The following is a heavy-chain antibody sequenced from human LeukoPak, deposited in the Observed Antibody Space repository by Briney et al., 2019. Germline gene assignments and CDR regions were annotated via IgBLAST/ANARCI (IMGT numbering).Heavy chain of an antibody. D-gene: IGHD3-3*01. V-gene: IGHV4-34*01. CDR1: GGSFSGYY. Sequence: SETLSLTCAVYGGSFSGYYWSWIRQPPGKGLEWIGEINHSGSTNYHPSRKSRVTISVDTSKNPFSLKRSSVTAADTAVYYCASGTTTIFGVVIPRKYNWFDPWGQGTLVTVSS. CDR3: ASGTTTIFGVVIPRKYNWFDP. CDR2: INHSGST. J-gene: IGHJ5*02.